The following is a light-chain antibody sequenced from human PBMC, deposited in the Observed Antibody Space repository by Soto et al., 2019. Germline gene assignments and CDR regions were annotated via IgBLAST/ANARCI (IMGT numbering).Light chain of an antibody. Sequence: QSVLTQPPSASGTPGQRVTISCSGSSSNIGSDYVFWYQHLPGTAPKLLIYDNYKRPSGIPDRFSGSTSGTSATLAIAGLQTGDEADYYCDSWDNSLSVVLFGGGTKLTVL. V-gene: IGLV1-51*01. CDR2: DNY. J-gene: IGLJ2*01. CDR1: SSNIGSDY. CDR3: DSWDNSLSVVL.